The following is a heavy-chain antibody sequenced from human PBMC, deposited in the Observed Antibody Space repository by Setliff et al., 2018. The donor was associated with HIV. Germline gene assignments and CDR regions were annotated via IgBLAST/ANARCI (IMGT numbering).Heavy chain of an antibody. CDR2: INHSGKT. Sequence: SETLSLTCAVYGGSFSGYYWTWIRQPPGKGLEWIGDINHSGKTNYNRSLKSRVTISLDTSKNQFSLRLTSVTAADTAVYYCARTRSGTYYGEMNWFDPWGQGILVTVSS. J-gene: IGHJ5*02. CDR3: ARTRSGTYYGEMNWFDP. CDR1: GGSFSGYY. V-gene: IGHV4-34*01. D-gene: IGHD3-10*01.